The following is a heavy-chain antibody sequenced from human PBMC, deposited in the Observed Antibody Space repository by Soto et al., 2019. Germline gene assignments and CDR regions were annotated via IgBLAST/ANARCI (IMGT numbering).Heavy chain of an antibody. CDR3: ARVDSGIAVAGTASYYYYYGMDV. Sequence: ASVKVSCKASGLTFSSYAISWVRQAPGQGHEWMGGIIPIFGTANYAQKYQGRVTITADESTSTAYMQMSSLRSEDTDVYNCARVDSGIAVAGTASYYYYYGMDVWCQGTTVTVSS. D-gene: IGHD6-19*01. J-gene: IGHJ6*02. CDR1: GLTFSSYA. CDR2: IIPIFGTA. V-gene: IGHV1-69*13.